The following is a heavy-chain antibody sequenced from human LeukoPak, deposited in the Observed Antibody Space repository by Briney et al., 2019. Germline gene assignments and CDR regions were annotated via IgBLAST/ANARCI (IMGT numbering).Heavy chain of an antibody. CDR1: GYTFSNYG. V-gene: IGHV1-18*04. D-gene: IGHD6-19*01. J-gene: IGHJ4*02. CDR3: ARHSGSGWQALGY. CDR2: TSYNGNT. Sequence: ASVKVSCKASGYTFSNYGISWVRQAPGLGLEWMGWTSYNGNTNYAQKFQGGVTMTTDTSTTTAYMELRSLESDDTAVYYCARHSGSGWQALGYWGQGTLVTVSS.